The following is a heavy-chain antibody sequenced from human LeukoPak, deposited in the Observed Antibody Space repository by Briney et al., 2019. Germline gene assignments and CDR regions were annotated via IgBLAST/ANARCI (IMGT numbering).Heavy chain of an antibody. J-gene: IGHJ6*02. V-gene: IGHV3-23*01. CDR2: ISGSGGST. CDR3: ANGLVAGTIPSYYYYGMDV. CDR1: GFTFSSYA. D-gene: IGHD6-19*01. Sequence: PGGSLRFSCAASGFTFSSYAMSWVRQAPGKGLEWVSAISGSGGSTYYADSVKGRFTISRDNSKNTLYLQMNSLRAEDTAVYYCANGLVAGTIPSYYYYGMDVWGQGTTVTVSS.